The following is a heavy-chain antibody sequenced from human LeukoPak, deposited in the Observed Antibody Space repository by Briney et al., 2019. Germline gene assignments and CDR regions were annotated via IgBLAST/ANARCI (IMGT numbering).Heavy chain of an antibody. CDR2: IKSKTDGGTI. CDR3: STPSF. Sequence: GGSLRLSCATSGFIFTNAWMKWVRQAPGKGLEWVGRIKSKTDGGTIDNAAPVKGRFTISRDDSKNTLYLQMDNLKTEDTAIYYCSTPSFWGQGTLVTVSS. J-gene: IGHJ4*02. V-gene: IGHV3-15*07. CDR1: GFIFTNAW.